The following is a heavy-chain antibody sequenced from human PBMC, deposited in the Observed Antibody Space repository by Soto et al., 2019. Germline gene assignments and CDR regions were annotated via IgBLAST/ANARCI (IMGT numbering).Heavy chain of an antibody. V-gene: IGHV4-59*01. D-gene: IGHD6-13*01. CDR3: ARVRGSKNNQDAFDI. Sequence: SETLSLTCTVSGGSISSYYWSWIRQPPGKGLEWIGYIYYSGSTNYNPSLKSRVTISVDTSENQFSLKLSSVTAADTAVYYCARVRGSKNNQDAFDIWGQGTMVTVSS. CDR2: IYYSGST. CDR1: GGSISSYY. J-gene: IGHJ3*02.